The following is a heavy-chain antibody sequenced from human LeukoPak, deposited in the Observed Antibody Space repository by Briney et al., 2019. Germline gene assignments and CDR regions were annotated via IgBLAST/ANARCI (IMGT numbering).Heavy chain of an antibody. Sequence: ASVKVSCKASGGTFSSYAISWVRQAPGQGLEWMGGIIPIFGTANYAQKFQGRVTITADESTSTAYMELSSLRSEDTAVYYCARVLLWFGELLYRDYWGQGTLVTVSS. V-gene: IGHV1-69*13. CDR1: GGTFSSYA. CDR3: ARVLLWFGELLYRDY. D-gene: IGHD3-10*01. CDR2: IIPIFGTA. J-gene: IGHJ4*02.